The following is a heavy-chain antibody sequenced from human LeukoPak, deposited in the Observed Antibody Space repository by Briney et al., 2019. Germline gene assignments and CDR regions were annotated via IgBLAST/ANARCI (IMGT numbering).Heavy chain of an antibody. V-gene: IGHV1-18*01. CDR2: ISAYNVNT. CDR1: GYTFTSYG. D-gene: IGHD4-11*01. Sequence: ASVTVSCKASGYTFTSYGISWVRQAPGQGLEWMGWISAYNVNTNDAQKLQGRVTMTTDTSTTTAYMELRSLRSDDTAVYYCARVPVSGPGARFDYWGQGTLVTVSS. J-gene: IGHJ4*02. CDR3: ARVPVSGPGARFDY.